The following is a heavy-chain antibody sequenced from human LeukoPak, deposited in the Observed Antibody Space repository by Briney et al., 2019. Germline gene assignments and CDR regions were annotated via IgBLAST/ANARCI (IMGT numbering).Heavy chain of an antibody. Sequence: PGRSLRLSCAASGFTFSSYAMHWVRQAPGKGLEWVAVISYDGSNKYYADSVKGRFTISRDNSKNTLYLQMNSLRAEDTAVYYCARDQRLYSYGYFYAFDIWGQGTMVTVSS. D-gene: IGHD5-18*01. CDR1: GFTFSSYA. CDR3: ARDQRLYSYGYFYAFDI. J-gene: IGHJ3*02. V-gene: IGHV3-30-3*01. CDR2: ISYDGSNK.